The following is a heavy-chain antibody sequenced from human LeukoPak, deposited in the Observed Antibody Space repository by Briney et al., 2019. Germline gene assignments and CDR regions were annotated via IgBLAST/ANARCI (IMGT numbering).Heavy chain of an antibody. D-gene: IGHD1-26*01. CDR2: ISGSGGST. Sequence: GGSLRLSCAASGFTFSSYAMSWIRQAPGKGLEWVSAISGSGGSTYYADSVKGRFTISRDNSKNTLYLQMNSLRAEDTAVYYCAKGRGVGATKGYFDYWGQGTLVTVSS. CDR3: AKGRGVGATKGYFDY. CDR1: GFTFSSYA. J-gene: IGHJ4*02. V-gene: IGHV3-23*01.